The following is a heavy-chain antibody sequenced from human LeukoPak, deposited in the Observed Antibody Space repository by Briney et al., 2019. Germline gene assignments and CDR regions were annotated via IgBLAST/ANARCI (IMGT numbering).Heavy chain of an antibody. J-gene: IGHJ5*02. D-gene: IGHD3-9*01. V-gene: IGHV4-59*08. CDR2: IYYSGST. CDR1: GGSISSYY. Sequence: PSETLSLTCTVSGGSISSYYWSWIRQPPGKGLEWIGYIYYSGSTNYNPSLKSRVTISVDTSKNQFSLKLSSVTAADTAVYYCARVHHYDILTGSFSWFDPWGQGTLVTVSS. CDR3: ARVHHYDILTGSFSWFDP.